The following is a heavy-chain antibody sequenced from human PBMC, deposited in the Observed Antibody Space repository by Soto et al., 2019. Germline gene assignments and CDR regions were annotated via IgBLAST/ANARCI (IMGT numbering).Heavy chain of an antibody. V-gene: IGHV4-34*01. Sequence: SETLSLTCAVYGGSFIGYYCSFIRHPPFKWLEWIGEINHSGSTNYNPSLKSRVTISVDTSKNQFSLKLSSVTAADTAVYYCARGSGDFWSGYRYYYYGMDVWGQGTTVTVSS. CDR1: GGSFIGYY. D-gene: IGHD3-3*01. CDR2: INHSGST. J-gene: IGHJ6*02. CDR3: ARGSGDFWSGYRYYYYGMDV.